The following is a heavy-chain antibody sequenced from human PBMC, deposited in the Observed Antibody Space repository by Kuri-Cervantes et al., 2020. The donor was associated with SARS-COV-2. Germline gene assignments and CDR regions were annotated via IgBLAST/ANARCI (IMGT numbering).Heavy chain of an antibody. CDR3: AREGMTTVTTPFDP. CDR1: GGTFSSYT. J-gene: IGHJ5*02. Sequence: ASVKVSCKASGGTFSSYTISWVRQAPGQGLEWMGWISAYNGNTNYAQKLQGRVTMTTDTSTSTAYMELRSLRSDDTAVYYCAREGMTTVTTPFDPWGQGTLVTVSS. D-gene: IGHD4-17*01. CDR2: ISAYNGNT. V-gene: IGHV1-18*01.